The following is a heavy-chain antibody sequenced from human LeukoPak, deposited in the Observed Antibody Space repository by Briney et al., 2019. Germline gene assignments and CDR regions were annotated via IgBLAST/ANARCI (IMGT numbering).Heavy chain of an antibody. D-gene: IGHD4-11*01. J-gene: IGHJ4*02. CDR3: ARDRTVTTPDY. CDR2: IIPILGIA. Sequence: SVKVSCKASGGTFSSYAISWVRQAPGQGLEWMGRIIPILGIANYAQKFQGRVTITADKSTSTAYMELSSLRSEDTAAYYCARDRTVTTPDYWGQGTLVTVSS. CDR1: GGTFSSYA. V-gene: IGHV1-69*04.